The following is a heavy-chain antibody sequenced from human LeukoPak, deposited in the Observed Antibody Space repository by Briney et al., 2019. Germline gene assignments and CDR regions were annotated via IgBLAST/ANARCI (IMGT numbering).Heavy chain of an antibody. V-gene: IGHV1-69*05. CDR2: IIPIFGTA. CDR1: GGTFSSYA. D-gene: IGHD6-19*01. CDR3: ARARLAVAGTWYFDY. Sequence: ASVKVSCKAPGGTFSSYAISWVRQAPGQGLEWMGGIIPIFGTANYAQKFQGRVTITTDESTSTAYMELSSLRSEDTAVYYCARARLAVAGTWYFDYWGQGTLVTVSS. J-gene: IGHJ4*02.